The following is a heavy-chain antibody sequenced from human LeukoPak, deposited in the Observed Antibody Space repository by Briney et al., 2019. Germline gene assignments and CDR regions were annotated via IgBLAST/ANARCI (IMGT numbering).Heavy chain of an antibody. D-gene: IGHD5-18*01. CDR3: AMTQLWLWTSFDY. V-gene: IGHV3-30*04. Sequence: PGGSLRLSCAASGFTFSSYAMHWVRQAPGKGLEWVAVISYDGSNKYYADSVKGRFTISRDNSKNTLYLQMNSLRAEDTAVYYCAMTQLWLWTSFDYWGQGTLVTVSS. CDR2: ISYDGSNK. CDR1: GFTFSSYA. J-gene: IGHJ4*02.